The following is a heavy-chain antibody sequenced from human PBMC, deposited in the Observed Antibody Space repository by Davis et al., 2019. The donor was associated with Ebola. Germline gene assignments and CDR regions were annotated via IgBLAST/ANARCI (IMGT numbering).Heavy chain of an antibody. V-gene: IGHV3-66*01. CDR2: CYRGGRT. J-gene: IGHJ4*02. CDR1: GFTVRNNH. CDR3: ANGGSYELPFGY. Sequence: GESLKISCAASGFTVRNNHISWVRQAPGKGLEWVSVCYRGGRTHYADSVQGRFTISRDDSKNTLSLQMNSLRAEDTAVYYCANGGSYELPFGYWGQGTLVTVSS. D-gene: IGHD1-26*01.